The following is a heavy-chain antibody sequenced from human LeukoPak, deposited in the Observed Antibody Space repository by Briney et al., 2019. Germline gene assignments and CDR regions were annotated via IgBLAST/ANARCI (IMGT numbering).Heavy chain of an antibody. J-gene: IGHJ4*02. Sequence: ASVKVSCTASGYTFTSYGICWVRQAPGQGLEWMGWISAYNGNTNYAQKLQGRVTMTTDTSTSTAYMELRSLRSDDTAVYYCARKLRYCSSTSCYSFDYWGQGTLVTVSS. CDR2: ISAYNGNT. CDR3: ARKLRYCSSTSCYSFDY. D-gene: IGHD2-2*02. CDR1: GYTFTSYG. V-gene: IGHV1-18*01.